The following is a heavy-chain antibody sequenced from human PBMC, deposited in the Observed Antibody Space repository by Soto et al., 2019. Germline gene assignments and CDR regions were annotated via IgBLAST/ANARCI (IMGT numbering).Heavy chain of an antibody. V-gene: IGHV5-51*01. CDR2: IYPGDSDT. J-gene: IGHJ6*02. CDR1: GYSFTSYW. Sequence: PGESLKISCKGSGYSFTSYWIGWVRQMPGKGLEWMGIIYPGDSDTRYSPSFQGQVTISADKSISTAYLQWSSLKASDTAMYYCARQRYSSSLYYYYYGMDVWGQGTTVTVS. CDR3: ARQRYSSSLYYYYYGMDV. D-gene: IGHD6-6*01.